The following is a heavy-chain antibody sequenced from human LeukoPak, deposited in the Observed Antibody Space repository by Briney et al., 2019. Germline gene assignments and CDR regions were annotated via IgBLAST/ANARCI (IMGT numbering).Heavy chain of an antibody. Sequence: SETLSLTCTVSGGSISSYYWSWIRQPPGKGLEWIGYIYYSGSTNYNPSLKSRVTISVDTSKNQFSLKLSSVTAADTAVYYCVKQEVMLSWFDPWGQGTLVTVSS. J-gene: IGHJ5*02. CDR1: GGSISSYY. CDR2: IYYSGST. V-gene: IGHV4-59*08. CDR3: VKQEVMLSWFDP. D-gene: IGHD3-16*01.